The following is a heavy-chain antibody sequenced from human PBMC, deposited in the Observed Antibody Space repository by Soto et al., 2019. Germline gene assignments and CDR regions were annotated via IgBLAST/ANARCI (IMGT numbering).Heavy chain of an antibody. V-gene: IGHV3-33*01. CDR2: IRFDGSNE. Sequence: GGSLRLSCAVPGGIFHGYGMHWVRQAPGKGLEWVAIIRFDGSNEEYADSVKGRFTISRDNSKNTLYLQMNTLGAEDTAVYYCARDGIGGTVFRGYLDYWGRGTVVTVST. CDR3: ARDGIGGTVFRGYLDY. J-gene: IGHJ4*02. CDR1: GGIFHGYG. D-gene: IGHD1-7*01.